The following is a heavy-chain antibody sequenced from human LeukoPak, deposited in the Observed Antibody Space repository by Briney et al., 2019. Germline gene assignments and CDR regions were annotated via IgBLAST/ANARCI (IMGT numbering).Heavy chain of an antibody. CDR2: ISYRGTT. Sequence: SETLSLTCTVSGGSITSSDYHWGWIRQPPGKGLEWIGSISYRGTTYYNPSLKSRVTISLDTSKNQFSLNLNSVTAADSAVYYCTKDLRSSSALDYRGQGTLVTVSS. CDR3: TKDLRSSSALDY. D-gene: IGHD6-25*01. V-gene: IGHV4-39*07. CDR1: GGSITSSDYH. J-gene: IGHJ4*02.